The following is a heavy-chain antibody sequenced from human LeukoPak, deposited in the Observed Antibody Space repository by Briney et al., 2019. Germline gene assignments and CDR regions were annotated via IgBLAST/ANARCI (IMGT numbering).Heavy chain of an antibody. J-gene: IGHJ4*02. D-gene: IGHD6-13*01. Sequence: ASVKVSCKASGYTFTSYYMHWVRQAPGQGLEWMGIINPSVGSTSYAQKFQGRVTMTRDTSTSTVYMELSSLRSEDTAVYYCAREGPSGGHVAAAINYWGQGTLVTVSS. CDR3: AREGPSGGHVAAAINY. CDR1: GYTFTSYY. CDR2: INPSVGST. V-gene: IGHV1-46*01.